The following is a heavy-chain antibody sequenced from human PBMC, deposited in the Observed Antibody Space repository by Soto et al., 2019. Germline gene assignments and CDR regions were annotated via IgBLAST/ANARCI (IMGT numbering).Heavy chain of an antibody. CDR1: GGSISGSSYY. Sequence: SETLSLTCTASGGSISGSSYYWGWIRQPPGKGLEWIGSIHYTETTYYNPSLKSRVTISVDTSKNQLFLKLSSVTAADTAVYYCARPHCSSSNCPKWFDPWGQGTLVTVSS. D-gene: IGHD2-2*01. CDR3: ARPHCSSSNCPKWFDP. CDR2: IHYTETT. J-gene: IGHJ5*02. V-gene: IGHV4-39*01.